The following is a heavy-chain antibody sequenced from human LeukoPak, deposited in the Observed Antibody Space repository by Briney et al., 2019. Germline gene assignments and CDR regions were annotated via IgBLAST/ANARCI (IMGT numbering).Heavy chain of an antibody. CDR1: GFTFSSNA. Sequence: GGPWGLSCAASGFTFSSNALSWFGQAPGKGLEWVSAISGGGGSTYYADSVKGRFTISRDNSKNTLYLQMNSLRAEDTAVYYCAKDSGVVVPAAIIPNWFDPWGQGTLVTVSS. V-gene: IGHV3-23*01. D-gene: IGHD2-2*02. CDR2: ISGGGGST. CDR3: AKDSGVVVPAAIIPNWFDP. J-gene: IGHJ5*02.